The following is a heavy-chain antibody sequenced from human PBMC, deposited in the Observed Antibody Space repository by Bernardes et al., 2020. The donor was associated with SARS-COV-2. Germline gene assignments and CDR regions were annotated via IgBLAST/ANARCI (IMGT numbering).Heavy chain of an antibody. CDR1: GGSISSYY. CDR3: ARGGSNYDFWSGYYTDNWFDP. CDR2: IYYSGST. Sequence: SETLSLTCTVSGGSISSYYWSWIRQPPGKGLEWIGYIYYSGSTNYNPSLKSRVTISVDTSKNQFSLKLSSVTAADTAVYYCARGGSNYDFWSGYYTDNWFDPWGQGTLVTVSS. D-gene: IGHD3-3*01. J-gene: IGHJ5*02. V-gene: IGHV4-59*01.